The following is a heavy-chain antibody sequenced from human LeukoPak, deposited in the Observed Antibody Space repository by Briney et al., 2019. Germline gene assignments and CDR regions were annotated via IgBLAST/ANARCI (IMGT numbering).Heavy chain of an antibody. V-gene: IGHV3-30-3*01. CDR3: VRDSFGYCGGDCMKRVRPMHLDY. J-gene: IGHJ4*02. CDR1: GFTFSSYA. Sequence: PGGSLRLSCAASGFTFSSYAMHWVRQAPGKGLEWVAVISYDGSNKYYADSVKGRFTISRDNSKNSLYLQMNSLRDEDTAVYYCVRDSFGYCGGDCMKRVRPMHLDYWGQGTLVTVSS. CDR2: ISYDGSNK. D-gene: IGHD2-21*02.